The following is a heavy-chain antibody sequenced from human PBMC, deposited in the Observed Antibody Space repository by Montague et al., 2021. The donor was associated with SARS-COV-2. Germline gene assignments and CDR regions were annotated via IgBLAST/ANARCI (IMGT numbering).Heavy chain of an antibody. D-gene: IGHD5-12*01. Sequence: SETLSLTCTVSGGSINSYYWSWIRQPPGKRMEWIGYIHHSGSTNYNPSLQSRVTMSLDTSRNQLSLKLSSVTAADTAVHYCANQPGGFTSGSLDYWGQGTLGTVSS. CDR1: GGSINSYY. J-gene: IGHJ4*02. V-gene: IGHV4-59*08. CDR3: ANQPGGFTSGSLDY. CDR2: IHHSGST.